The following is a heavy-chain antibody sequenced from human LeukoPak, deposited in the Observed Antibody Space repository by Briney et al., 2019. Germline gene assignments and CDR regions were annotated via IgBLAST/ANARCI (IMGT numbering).Heavy chain of an antibody. CDR3: ARETNYYGSGSYDG. CDR1: GFTVSSNY. J-gene: IGHJ4*02. CDR2: IYSGGST. D-gene: IGHD3-10*01. Sequence: GGSLRLSCAASGFTVSSNYMSWVRQAPGKGLEWVSVIYSGGSTYYADSVKGRFTISRDNSKNTLYLQMNSLRAEDTAVYYCARETNYYGSGSYDGWGQGTLVTVSS. V-gene: IGHV3-53*01.